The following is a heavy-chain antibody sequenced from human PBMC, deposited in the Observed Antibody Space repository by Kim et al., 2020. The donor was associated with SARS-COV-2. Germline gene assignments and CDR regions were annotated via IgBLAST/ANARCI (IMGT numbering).Heavy chain of an antibody. D-gene: IGHD3-22*01. CDR3: ARERGSDYYDSSGYPYYFDY. Sequence: RFTISRDNAKNSLYLQMNSLRAEDTAVYYCARERGSDYYDSSGYPYYFDYWGQGTLVTVSS. V-gene: IGHV3-11*06. J-gene: IGHJ4*02.